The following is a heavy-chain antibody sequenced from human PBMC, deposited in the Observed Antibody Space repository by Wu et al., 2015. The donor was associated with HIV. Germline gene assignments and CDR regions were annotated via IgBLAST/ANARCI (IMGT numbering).Heavy chain of an antibody. J-gene: IGHJ2*01. D-gene: IGHD2-2*03. Sequence: QVQLVQSGAEVKKPGSSVKVSCKASGGTFSSYAISWVRQAPGQGLEWMGGIIPIFGTANYAQKFQGRVTITADESTSTAYMELSSLRSEDTAVYYCASRGGGYCSSTSCPYWYFDLWGRGTLVTVSS. CDR2: IIPIFGTA. V-gene: IGHV1-69*12. CDR3: ASRGGGYCSSTSCPYWYFDL. CDR1: GGTFSSYA.